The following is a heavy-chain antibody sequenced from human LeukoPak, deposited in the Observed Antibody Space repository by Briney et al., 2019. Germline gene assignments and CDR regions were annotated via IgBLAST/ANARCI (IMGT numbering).Heavy chain of an antibody. D-gene: IGHD3-16*01. CDR1: GGSVSSGSHY. Sequence: SETLSLTCTVSGGSVSSGSHYWSWIRQPAGGGLEWIGRIYTSGSTSYNPSLKSQVTMSIDTSKNQFSLKLSSVTAADTAVYYCARGGEYFSIPTYYYYYMDVWGKGTTVTVSS. V-gene: IGHV4-61*02. CDR3: ARGGEYFSIPTYYYYYMDV. J-gene: IGHJ6*03. CDR2: IYTSGST.